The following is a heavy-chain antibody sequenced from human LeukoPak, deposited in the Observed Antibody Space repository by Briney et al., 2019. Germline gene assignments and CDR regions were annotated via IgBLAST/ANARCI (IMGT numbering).Heavy chain of an antibody. CDR2: IYSGVAT. J-gene: IGHJ4*02. V-gene: IGHV3-53*01. CDR3: ARVGGYCSGGSCLAFGS. D-gene: IGHD2-15*01. Sequence: GGSLRLSCAASGFTVSSSYITWVRQAPGKGLEWVSVIYSGVATYYADSVKGRFTISRDNSKNTLFLQMNSLRAEDPAVYYCARVGGYCSGGSCLAFGSWGQGTLVTVSS. CDR1: GFTVSSSY.